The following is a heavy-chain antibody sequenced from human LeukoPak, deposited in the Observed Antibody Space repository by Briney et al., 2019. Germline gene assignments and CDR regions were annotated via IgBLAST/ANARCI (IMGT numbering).Heavy chain of an antibody. D-gene: IGHD4-17*01. Sequence: ASVKVSCKASGYTFTGYYMHWVRQAPGQGLEWVGWINPNSGGTNYAQKFQGRVTMTRDTSISTAYMELSRLRSDDTAVYYCTMTTVTWYGMDVWGQGTTVTVSS. V-gene: IGHV1-2*02. CDR1: GYTFTGYY. J-gene: IGHJ6*02. CDR2: INPNSGGT. CDR3: TMTTVTWYGMDV.